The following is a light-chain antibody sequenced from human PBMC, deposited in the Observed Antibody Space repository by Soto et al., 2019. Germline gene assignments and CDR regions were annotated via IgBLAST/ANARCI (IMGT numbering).Light chain of an antibody. J-gene: IGKJ1*01. CDR2: ASS. CDR1: QSVSGIH. CDR3: HQYGSSPAT. Sequence: EIVLTQSPGTLSVSPGERASLSCRASQSVSGIHLAWYQQKPGQAPRLLIYASSTRATGIPERFSASASGTDFSLTISAVEPEDFAVYFCHQYGSSPATFGQGTKVDSK. V-gene: IGKV3-20*01.